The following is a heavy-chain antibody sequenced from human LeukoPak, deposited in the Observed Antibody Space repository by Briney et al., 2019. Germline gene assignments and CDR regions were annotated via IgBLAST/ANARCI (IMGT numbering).Heavy chain of an antibody. Sequence: SETLSLTCTVSGGSISSYYWSWIRQPPGKGLEWIGYIYYSGSTNYNPSLTSRVTISVDTSKNQFSLKLSSVTAADTAVYYCARADYDILTGYYLFDYWGQGTLVTVSS. CDR1: GGSISSYY. CDR3: ARADYDILTGYYLFDY. CDR2: IYYSGST. V-gene: IGHV4-59*01. J-gene: IGHJ4*02. D-gene: IGHD3-9*01.